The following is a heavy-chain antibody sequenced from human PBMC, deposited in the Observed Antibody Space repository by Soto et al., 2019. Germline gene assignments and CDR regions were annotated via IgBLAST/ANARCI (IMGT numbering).Heavy chain of an antibody. CDR2: IKSKIHGGTT. Sequence: EVHLVESGGGLVKPGGSLRLSCAACGITFGNAWMNWSRQAPGKGLEWVGRIKSKIHGGTTDYAAPVRGRFTISRDDSKNTLFLQMNSLKTEDAAVYYCPTVHFDVLTGSFDYWGQGTLVTVSS. V-gene: IGHV3-15*07. D-gene: IGHD3-9*01. J-gene: IGHJ4*02. CDR3: PTVHFDVLTGSFDY. CDR1: GITFGNAW.